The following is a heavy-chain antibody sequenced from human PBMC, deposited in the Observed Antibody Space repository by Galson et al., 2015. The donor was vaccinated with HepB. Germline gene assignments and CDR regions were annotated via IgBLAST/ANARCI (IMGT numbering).Heavy chain of an antibody. Sequence: SVKVSCKASGYTFTDYYIHWVRQAPGQGLEWMGWINPNSGGTNSAQKFQGGVTMTRDTSISTAYMELSRLTSDDTAVYYCASGPNDYGNYGGLYYWGQGTLVTVSS. D-gene: IGHD4-11*01. CDR2: INPNSGGT. CDR1: GYTFTDYY. CDR3: ASGPNDYGNYGGLYY. V-gene: IGHV1-2*02. J-gene: IGHJ4*02.